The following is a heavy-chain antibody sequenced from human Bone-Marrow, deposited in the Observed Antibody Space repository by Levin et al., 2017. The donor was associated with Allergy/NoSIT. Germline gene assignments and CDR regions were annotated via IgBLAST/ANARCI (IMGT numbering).Heavy chain of an antibody. Sequence: KAGGSLRLSCTVSGGSISSSSYYWGWIRQPPGKGLEWIGSIYYSGSTYYNPSLKSRVTISVDTSKNQFSLKLSSVTAADTAVYYCARVPPFSGYVFSLYCYGMDVWGQGTTVTVSS. CDR3: ARVPPFSGYVFSLYCYGMDV. V-gene: IGHV4-39*07. D-gene: IGHD5-12*01. J-gene: IGHJ6*02. CDR1: GGSISSSSYY. CDR2: IYYSGST.